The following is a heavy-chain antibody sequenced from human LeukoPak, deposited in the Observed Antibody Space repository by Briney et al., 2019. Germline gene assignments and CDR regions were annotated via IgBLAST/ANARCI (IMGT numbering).Heavy chain of an antibody. Sequence: PGGSLRLSCAASGFTFNRHAMHWVRQAPGKGLEWVAVISYDGSNKYYADSVKGRFTISRDNAENTLYLQMNSPRVEDTAVYYCVRSAFHAGSGNYYDYWGQGTLVTVSP. CDR2: ISYDGSNK. CDR1: GFTFNRHA. D-gene: IGHD3-22*01. J-gene: IGHJ4*02. CDR3: VRSAFHAGSGNYYDY. V-gene: IGHV3-30*12.